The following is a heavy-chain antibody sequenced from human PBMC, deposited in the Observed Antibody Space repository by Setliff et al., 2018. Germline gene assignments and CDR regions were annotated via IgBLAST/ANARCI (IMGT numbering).Heavy chain of an antibody. Sequence: GGSLRLSCAASGFTFSSLWMSWVRQAPGKGLEWVANINQGGGAQFYVDSVKGRFTISRDNAKNSLYLQMSSLRAEDTAIYFCAGQGPIFGSGLIPGFDQWGQGTMVTSPQ. D-gene: IGHD3-3*01. J-gene: IGHJ4*02. CDR1: GFTFSSLW. V-gene: IGHV3-7*03. CDR3: AGQGPIFGSGLIPGFDQ. CDR2: INQGGGAQ.